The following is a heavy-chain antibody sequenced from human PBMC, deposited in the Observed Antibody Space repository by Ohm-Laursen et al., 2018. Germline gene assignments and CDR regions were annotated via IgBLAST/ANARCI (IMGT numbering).Heavy chain of an antibody. V-gene: IGHV2-70*11. D-gene: IGHD4-17*01. CDR3: ARTKHGDYNDF. Sequence: SQTLTLTCTFSGFSLNGSPMCVSWIRQPPGKGLEWLARIDWDDDKWYSTSLMTRLTISKDTSKNQVVLTMTKMEPVDTATYYCARTKHGDYNDFWGQGTLVTVPS. J-gene: IGHJ4*02. CDR1: GFSLNGSPMC. CDR2: IDWDDDK.